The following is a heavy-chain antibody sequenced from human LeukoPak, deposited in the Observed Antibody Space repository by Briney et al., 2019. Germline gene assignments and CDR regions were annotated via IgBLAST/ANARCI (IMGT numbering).Heavy chain of an antibody. Sequence: SETLSLTCTVSGGSISSSSYYWGWIRQPPGKGLEWIGRIYTSGSTNYNPSLKSRVTMSVDTSKNQFSLNLSSVTAADTAVYYCARFSSIAAAFDYWGQGTLVTVSS. CDR3: ARFSSIAAAFDY. V-gene: IGHV4-39*07. D-gene: IGHD6-6*01. CDR1: GGSISSSSYY. J-gene: IGHJ4*02. CDR2: IYTSGST.